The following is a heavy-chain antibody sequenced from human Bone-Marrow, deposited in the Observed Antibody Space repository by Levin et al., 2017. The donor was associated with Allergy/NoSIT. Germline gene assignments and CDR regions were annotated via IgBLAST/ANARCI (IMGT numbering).Heavy chain of an antibody. CDR3: ARGRGGSGYDVFDL. CDR2: ISDSGVT. Sequence: GESLKISCAVSTFSISHYSMHWVRQAPGKAPEYVSSISDSGVTYYGDSVKGRFTVSRDTFRNLLFLQMDSLTSGDMGVYYCARGRGGSGYDVFDLWGQGTLVTVSS. CDR1: TFSISHYS. V-gene: IGHV3-64*02. D-gene: IGHD5-12*01. J-gene: IGHJ4*02.